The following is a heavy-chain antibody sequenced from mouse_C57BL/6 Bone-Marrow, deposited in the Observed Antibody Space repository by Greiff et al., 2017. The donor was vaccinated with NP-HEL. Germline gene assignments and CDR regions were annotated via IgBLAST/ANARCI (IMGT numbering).Heavy chain of an antibody. D-gene: IGHD6-2*01. CDR1: GFNIKDDY. V-gene: IGHV14-4*01. CDR3: TTGVSYAMDY. Sequence: EVQLQQSGAELVRPGASVKLSCTASGFNIKDDYMHWVKQRPEQGLEWIGWIDPENGDTEYASKFQGKAPITADTSSNTAYLQLSSLTSEDTAVYYCTTGVSYAMDYWGQGTSVTVSS. J-gene: IGHJ4*01. CDR2: IDPENGDT.